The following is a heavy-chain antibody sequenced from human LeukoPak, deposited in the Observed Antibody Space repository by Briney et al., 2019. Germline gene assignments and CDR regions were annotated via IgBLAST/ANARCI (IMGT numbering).Heavy chain of an antibody. Sequence: PSETLSLTCTVSGGSISSYYWSWIRQPAGKGLEWIGRIYTSGSTNYNPSLKSRVTMSVDTSKNQCSLKLSSVTAADTAVYYCARDGEYSYDILTGYLGTLDAFDPWGQGTLVTVSS. J-gene: IGHJ5*02. CDR3: ARDGEYSYDILTGYLGTLDAFDP. CDR1: GGSISSYY. V-gene: IGHV4-4*07. CDR2: IYTSGST. D-gene: IGHD3-9*01.